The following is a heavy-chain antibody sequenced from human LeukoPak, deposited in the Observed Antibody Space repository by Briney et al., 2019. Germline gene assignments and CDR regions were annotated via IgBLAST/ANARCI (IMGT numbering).Heavy chain of an antibody. CDR3: AKDYSSCYPSPYYFDY. CDR2: ISGSGGST. CDR1: RFTSCRYA. J-gene: IGHJ4*02. Sequence: GGTLRLSCAASRFTSCRYAMSWVRPATGQGLGWVSAISGSGGSTYYADSVKGRFTISRDNSKNTLYLQMNSLRAEDTAVYYCAKDYSSCYPSPYYFDYWGQGTLVTVSS. D-gene: IGHD6-25*01. V-gene: IGHV3-23*01.